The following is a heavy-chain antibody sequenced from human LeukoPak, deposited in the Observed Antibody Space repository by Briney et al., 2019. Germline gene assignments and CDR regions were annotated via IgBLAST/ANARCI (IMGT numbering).Heavy chain of an antibody. CDR3: ARVSTGGAFDI. CDR1: GYTFTGYY. V-gene: IGHV1-2*02. D-gene: IGHD3-16*01. J-gene: IGHJ3*02. CDR2: IDPNSGGT. Sequence: GASVKVSCKASGYTFTGYYMHWVRQAPGQGLEWMGWIDPNSGGTNYAQKFQGRVTMTRDTSISTAYMVLNRLRSDDTAVYYCARVSTGGAFDIWGQGTMVTVSS.